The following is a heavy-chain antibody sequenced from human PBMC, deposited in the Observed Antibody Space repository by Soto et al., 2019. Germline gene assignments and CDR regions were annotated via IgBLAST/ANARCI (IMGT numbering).Heavy chain of an antibody. D-gene: IGHD6-6*01. V-gene: IGHV1-24*01. Sequence: ASVKVSCKVSGYTLTELSMHWVRQAPGKGLEWMGGFDPEDGETIYAQKFQGRVTMTEDTSTDTAYMELSSLRSEDTAVYYCATSGSSPPRGWYYDMDVWGQGTTVTVSS. CDR2: FDPEDGET. CDR1: GYTLTELS. J-gene: IGHJ6*02. CDR3: ATSGSSPPRGWYYDMDV.